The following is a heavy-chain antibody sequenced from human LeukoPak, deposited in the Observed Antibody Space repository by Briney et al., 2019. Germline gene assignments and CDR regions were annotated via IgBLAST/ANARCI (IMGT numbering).Heavy chain of an antibody. CDR2: IYYSGST. CDR3: ARSSGWYEDWEPFDY. D-gene: IGHD6-19*01. CDR1: GGSISSYY. J-gene: IGHJ4*02. V-gene: IGHV4-59*01. Sequence: SETLSLTCTVSGGSISSYYWSWIRQPPGKGLEWIGYIYYSGSTNYNPSLKSRVTISVDTSKNQFSLKLSSVTAADTAVYYCARSSGWYEDWEPFDYWGQGTLVTVSS.